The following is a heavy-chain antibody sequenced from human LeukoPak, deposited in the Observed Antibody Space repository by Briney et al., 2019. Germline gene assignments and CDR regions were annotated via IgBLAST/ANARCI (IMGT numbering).Heavy chain of an antibody. CDR1: GYTFTSYD. CDR3: ARGRRRGSSPSYYYYMDV. CDR2: MNPNSGNT. D-gene: IGHD3-10*01. Sequence: ASVKVSCKASGYTFTSYDINWVRQATGQGLEWMGWMNPNSGNTGYAQKFQGRVTMTRNTSISTAYMELSSLRSEDTAVYYCARGRRRGSSPSYYYYMDVSGKGTTVTVSS. J-gene: IGHJ6*03. V-gene: IGHV1-8*01.